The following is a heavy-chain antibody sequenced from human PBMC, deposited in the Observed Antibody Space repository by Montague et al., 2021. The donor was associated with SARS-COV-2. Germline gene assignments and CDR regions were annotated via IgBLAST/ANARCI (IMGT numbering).Heavy chain of an antibody. CDR2: INQGGAP. Sequence: SETLSLTCAVSRGSFSNYYWTWIRQSPEKGLEWIGEINQGGAPNYTPSLKSRVTISLDTSKKQISLKLNSVTVADTAVFFCARGRPVQGSFRHFDSISSGAPDIWAQGSLVIVSS. CDR3: ARGRPVQGSFRHFDSISSGAPDI. D-gene: IGHD3-9*01. V-gene: IGHV4-34*01. J-gene: IGHJ3*02. CDR1: RGSFSNYY.